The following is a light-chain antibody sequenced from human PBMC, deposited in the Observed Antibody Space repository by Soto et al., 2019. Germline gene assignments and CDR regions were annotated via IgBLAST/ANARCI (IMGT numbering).Light chain of an antibody. V-gene: IGKV1-5*01. CDR2: GAS. CDR3: QQTYTTPLT. CDR1: QSISSW. Sequence: DIQMTQYPSTLSASVGDRVTITCRASQSISSWLAWYQQKPGRAPDLLMYGASSLQSGVPSRFTGSGSGTEFTLTITSLQPGDFATYYCQQTYTTPLTFGGGTKVDI. J-gene: IGKJ4*01.